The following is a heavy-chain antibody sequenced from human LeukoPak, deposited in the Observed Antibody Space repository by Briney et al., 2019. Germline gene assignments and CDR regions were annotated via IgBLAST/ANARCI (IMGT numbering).Heavy chain of an antibody. CDR2: INPSGGST. J-gene: IGHJ4*02. V-gene: IGHV1-46*01. Sequence: ASVKVSCKASGYTFTSNYIHWVRQAPGQGLEWMGIINPSGGSTSYAQKFQGRVTMTRDTSTSTVYMELSSLRSEDTAVYYCAREYYYDSSGYCFDYWGQGTLVTVSS. CDR1: GYTFTSNY. D-gene: IGHD3-22*01. CDR3: AREYYYDSSGYCFDY.